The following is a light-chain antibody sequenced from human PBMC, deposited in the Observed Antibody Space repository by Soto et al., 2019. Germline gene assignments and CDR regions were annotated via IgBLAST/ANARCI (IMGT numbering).Light chain of an antibody. CDR3: QQYSTYSRT. V-gene: IGKV1-5*01. CDR1: QSINSW. J-gene: IGKJ1*01. Sequence: DIQMTQSPSTLSASVGDSVTITCRANQSINSWLAWYQQKPGRAPKLLIYYASSLESGVPSRFSGSRSGTEFTLTISSLQPDDFATYYCQQYSTYSRTFGQGTKVDIK. CDR2: YAS.